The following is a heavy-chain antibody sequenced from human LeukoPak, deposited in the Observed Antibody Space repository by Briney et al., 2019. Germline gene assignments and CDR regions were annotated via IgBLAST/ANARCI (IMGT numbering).Heavy chain of an antibody. CDR1: GYTLTELS. J-gene: IGHJ3*02. V-gene: IGHV1-24*01. CDR2: FDPEDGET. Sequence: ASVKVSCKVSGYTLTELSMHWVRQAPGKGLEWMGGFDPEDGETIYAQKFQGRVTMTEDTSTDTAYIELSSLRSEDTAVYYCATHSSSWQGAFDIWGQGTMVTVSS. CDR3: ATHSSSWQGAFDI. D-gene: IGHD6-13*01.